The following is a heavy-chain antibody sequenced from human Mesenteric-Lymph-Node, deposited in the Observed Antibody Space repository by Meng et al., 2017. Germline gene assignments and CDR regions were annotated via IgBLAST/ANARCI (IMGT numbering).Heavy chain of an antibody. CDR1: GFAFSGSA. D-gene: IGHD6-25*01. CDR2: IGTEAYSYAT. Sequence: GESLKISCAPSGFAFSGSAMHWVRQASGKGLEWVGRIGTEAYSYATAYAASVKGRFTVSRDDSKNTAYLQMNSLKIEDTAVYYCTPSGPSSDYWGQGTLVTVSS. J-gene: IGHJ4*02. CDR3: TPSGPSSDY. V-gene: IGHV3-73*01.